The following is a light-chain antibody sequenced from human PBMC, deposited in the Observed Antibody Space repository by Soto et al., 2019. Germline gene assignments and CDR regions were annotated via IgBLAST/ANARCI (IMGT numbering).Light chain of an antibody. Sequence: DIQMTQSPSSLSASVGDRVTITCRASQSISSYLNWYQQKPGKAPKLLIYAASNLQCGVPSRFSGSGSGTDLTLSISSLQPEDFATYYCQQSFRTPLFGPGTKVDIK. J-gene: IGKJ3*01. CDR2: AAS. CDR1: QSISSY. V-gene: IGKV1-39*01. CDR3: QQSFRTPL.